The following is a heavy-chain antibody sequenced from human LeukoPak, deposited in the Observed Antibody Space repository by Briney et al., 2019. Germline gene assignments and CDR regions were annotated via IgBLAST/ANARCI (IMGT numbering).Heavy chain of an antibody. CDR2: ISGDGRNI. V-gene: IGHV3-74*01. CDR3: TRDLMDYDVSTGLHHYYMDV. CDR1: GFIFSSYW. J-gene: IGHJ6*02. D-gene: IGHD3-9*01. Sequence: GGSLRLSCAASGFIFSSYWMHWVRQDPRKGLVWVSRISGDGRNINYADSVRGRFTISRDNAKNTLYLQMNTLRVEDTAVYYCTRDLMDYDVSTGLHHYYMDVWGQGTTVTVSS.